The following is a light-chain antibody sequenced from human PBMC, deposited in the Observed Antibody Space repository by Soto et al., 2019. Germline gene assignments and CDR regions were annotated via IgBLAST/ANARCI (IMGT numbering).Light chain of an antibody. Sequence: QSVLTQPPSASGTPGQRVTISCSGSSSNIGSNYVYWYQQLPGTALKLLIYRNNQRPSGVPDRFSGSKSGTSASLAISGLRCEDEADYYCAAWDGSLSGYVFGTGTKLTVL. J-gene: IGLJ1*01. V-gene: IGLV1-47*01. CDR1: SSNIGSNY. CDR2: RNN. CDR3: AAWDGSLSGYV.